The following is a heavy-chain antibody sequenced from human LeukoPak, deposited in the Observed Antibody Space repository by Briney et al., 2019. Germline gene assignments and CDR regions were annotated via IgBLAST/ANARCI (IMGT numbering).Heavy chain of an antibody. D-gene: IGHD4-17*01. J-gene: IGHJ5*02. CDR2: IIPIFGTA. CDR3: ARDSYGDYDFGDANWFDP. Sequence: SVKVSCKASGGTFSSYAISWVRQAPGQGLEWMGGIIPIFGTANYAQKFQGRVTITTDESTSTAYMELSSLRSEDTAVYYCARDSYGDYDFGDANWFDPWGQGTLVTVSS. CDR1: GGTFSSYA. V-gene: IGHV1-69*05.